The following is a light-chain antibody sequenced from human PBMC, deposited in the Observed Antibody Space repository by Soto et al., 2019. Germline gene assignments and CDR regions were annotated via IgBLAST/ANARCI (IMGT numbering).Light chain of an antibody. CDR3: QQSYSTPHT. Sequence: DIPMTQSPSSLSASVGDRVTITCRASQSISSYLNWYQQKPGKAPKLLIYAATSLQSGVPSRFSGSVSGTDFTLTISSLQPEDFATDYCQQSYSTPHTFGQGTKLEIK. V-gene: IGKV1-39*01. J-gene: IGKJ2*01. CDR2: AAT. CDR1: QSISSY.